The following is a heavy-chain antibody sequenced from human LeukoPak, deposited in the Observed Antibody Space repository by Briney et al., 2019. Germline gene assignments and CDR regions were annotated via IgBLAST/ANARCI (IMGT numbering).Heavy chain of an antibody. J-gene: IGHJ6*03. V-gene: IGHV4-34*01. Sequence: SETLSLTCAIYGGSISTYYCSSIHQPPGKVLESIGDIDHSGSTNYNPSLKSRVTISVDTSKNQFSLKLSSVTAADTAVYYCARRPPGYYYYYYMDVWGKGTTVTISS. CDR3: ARRPPGYYYYYYMDV. CDR2: IDHSGST. CDR1: GGSISTYY.